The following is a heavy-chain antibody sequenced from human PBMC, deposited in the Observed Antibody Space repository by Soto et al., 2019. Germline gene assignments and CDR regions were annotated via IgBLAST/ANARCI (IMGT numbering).Heavy chain of an antibody. D-gene: IGHD1-26*01. Sequence: QVQLQESGPGLVKPSETLSLTCTVSGGSISGYFWSWIRQPPGKGLEWIGIIHYSGSTDYNPSLKRRVPIAVDTSKNQFSLKLSSVSAADTAVYYCARKGASGSYSNWGQGTLVTVSS. CDR1: GGSISGYF. J-gene: IGHJ4*02. CDR2: IHYSGST. CDR3: ARKGASGSYSN. V-gene: IGHV4-59*08.